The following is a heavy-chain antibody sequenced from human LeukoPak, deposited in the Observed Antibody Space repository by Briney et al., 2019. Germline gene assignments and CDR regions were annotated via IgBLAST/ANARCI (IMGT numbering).Heavy chain of an antibody. CDR3: AKGGGSYYYGMDV. D-gene: IGHD2-15*01. Sequence: GGSLRLSCAASGFTFDDYAMHWGRQPPGKGLEWVSLISGEGGSTYYADSVKGRFTIYRDNSKNSLYLQMNSLRTEDTALYYCAKGGGSYYYGMDVWGQGTTVTVSS. J-gene: IGHJ6*02. CDR2: ISGEGGST. CDR1: GFTFDDYA. V-gene: IGHV3-43*02.